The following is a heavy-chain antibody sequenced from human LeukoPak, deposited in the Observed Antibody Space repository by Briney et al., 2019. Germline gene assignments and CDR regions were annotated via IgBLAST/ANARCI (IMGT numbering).Heavy chain of an antibody. D-gene: IGHD4-17*01. V-gene: IGHV4-61*02. J-gene: IGHJ4*02. CDR2: IYTSGST. Sequence: SETLSLTCTVSGGSISSGSYYWSWIRQPAGKGLEWIGRIYTSGSTNYNPSLKSRVTISVDTSKNQFSLKLSSVTAADTAVYYCSHYGDYVFDYWGQGTLVTVSS. CDR3: SHYGDYVFDY. CDR1: GGSISSGSYY.